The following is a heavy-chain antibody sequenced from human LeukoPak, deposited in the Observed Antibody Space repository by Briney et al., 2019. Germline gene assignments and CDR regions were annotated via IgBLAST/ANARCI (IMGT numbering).Heavy chain of an antibody. Sequence: ASVKVSCKASGYTFTSYAISWVRQAPGQGLEWMGGIIPIFGTANYAQKFQGRVTITADKSTSTAYMELSSLRSEDTAVYYCAREMAYCSGGSCYLQGENWFDPWGQGTLVTVSS. V-gene: IGHV1-69*06. J-gene: IGHJ5*02. CDR2: IIPIFGTA. D-gene: IGHD2-15*01. CDR3: AREMAYCSGGSCYLQGENWFDP. CDR1: GYTFTSYA.